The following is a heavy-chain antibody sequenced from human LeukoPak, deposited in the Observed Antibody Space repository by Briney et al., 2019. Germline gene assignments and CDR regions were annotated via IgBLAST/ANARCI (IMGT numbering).Heavy chain of an antibody. CDR2: MNPNSGNT. J-gene: IGHJ2*01. CDR3: ARGFVVVPAAILENYWYFDL. D-gene: IGHD2-2*02. CDR1: GYTFTSYY. V-gene: IGHV1-8*02. Sequence: ASVKVSCKASGYTFTSYYMHWVRQATGQGLEWMGWMNPNSGNTGYAQKFQGRVTMTRNTSISTAYMELSSLRSEDTAVYYCARGFVVVPAAILENYWYFDLWGRGTLVTVSS.